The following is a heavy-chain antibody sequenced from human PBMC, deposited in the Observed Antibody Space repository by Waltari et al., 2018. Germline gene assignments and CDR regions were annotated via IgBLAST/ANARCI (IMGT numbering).Heavy chain of an antibody. CDR2: ISSSSSTI. J-gene: IGHJ6*02. CDR1: GFTFSSYS. D-gene: IGHD6-13*01. CDR3: AREESVSSSHVAYYGMDV. V-gene: IGHV3-48*01. Sequence: EVQLVESGGGLVQPGGSLRLSCAASGFTFSSYSMNWVRQAPGKGLEWVSYISSSSSTIYYADLVKGRVTISIDNATNALYLQMNSLRAEDTAVYYCAREESVSSSHVAYYGMDVWGQGTTVTVSS.